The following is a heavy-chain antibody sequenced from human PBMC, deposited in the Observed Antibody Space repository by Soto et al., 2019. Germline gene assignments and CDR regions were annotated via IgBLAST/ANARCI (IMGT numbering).Heavy chain of an antibody. CDR3: VIYSRSFAAPSHYYGMDV. J-gene: IGHJ6*02. Sequence: QVQLVQSGAEVKKPGSSVKVSCKASGGTFSSYAISWVRQAPGQGLEWMGGIVPIFGTANYAQKFQGRVTVTADKATMNVGIVMTEVRSEDEGVDYWVIYSRSFAAPSHYYGMDVWGQGTTVTVSS. CDR1: GGTFSSYA. CDR2: IVPIFGTA. D-gene: IGHD6-6*01. V-gene: IGHV1-69*06.